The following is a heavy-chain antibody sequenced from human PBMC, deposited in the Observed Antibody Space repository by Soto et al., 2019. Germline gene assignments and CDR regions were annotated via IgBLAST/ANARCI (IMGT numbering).Heavy chain of an antibody. D-gene: IGHD3-16*01. V-gene: IGHV3-48*02. Sequence: GGSLRLSCVASGFSLSDYAVNWVRQAPGKGLEWVSFISSDSRTIYYADSVEGRFTVSRDNARNSVSLQMDSLRDEDAAVYFARIKLVECFFFNVDVYDIDVWGQGTPVTVSS. CDR2: ISSDSRTI. J-gene: IGHJ6*02. CDR3: ARIKLVECFFFNVDVYDIDV. CDR1: GFSLSDYA.